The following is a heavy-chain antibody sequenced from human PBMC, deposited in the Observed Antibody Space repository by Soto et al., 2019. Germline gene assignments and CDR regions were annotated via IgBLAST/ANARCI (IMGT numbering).Heavy chain of an antibody. D-gene: IGHD2-15*01. CDR3: AKDGDIVVVVAATRRHY. J-gene: IGHJ4*02. CDR1: GFTFSSYA. CDR2: ISGSGGST. V-gene: IGHV3-23*01. Sequence: EVQLLESGGGLVQPGGSLRLSCAASGFTFSSYAMSWVRQAPGKGLEWVSAISGSGGSTYYADSVKGRFTISRDNSKNTLYLQMNSLRAEDTAVYYCAKDGDIVVVVAATRRHYWGQGTLVTVSS.